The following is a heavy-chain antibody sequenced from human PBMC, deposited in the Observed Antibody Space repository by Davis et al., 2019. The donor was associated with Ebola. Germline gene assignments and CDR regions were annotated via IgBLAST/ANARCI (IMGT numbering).Heavy chain of an antibody. V-gene: IGHV3-23*01. D-gene: IGHD3-22*01. CDR2: ISGSGGST. J-gene: IGHJ3*02. CDR3: AKDKGPPYYYDSSGCSDAFDI. CDR1: GFPFSTYW. Sequence: GESLKIPCAAPGFPFSTYWMHWVRQAPGKGLVWVSAISGSGGSTYYADSVKGRFTISRDNSKNTLYLQMNSLRAEDTAVYYCAKDKGPPYYYDSSGCSDAFDIWGQGTMVTVSS.